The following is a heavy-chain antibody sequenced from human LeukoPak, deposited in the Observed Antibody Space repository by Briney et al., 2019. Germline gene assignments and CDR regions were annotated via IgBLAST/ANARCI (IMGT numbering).Heavy chain of an antibody. CDR1: GFTFSSYE. D-gene: IGHD1-26*01. V-gene: IGHV3-21*05. CDR3: ARDSGTTGGAFDI. Sequence: PGGSLRLSCAASGFTFSSYEMNWVRQAPGKGLEWVSYISSSSSYIYYADSVKGRFTISRDNAKNSLYLQMNSLRAGDTAVYYCARDSGTTGGAFDIWGQGTMVTVSS. CDR2: ISSSSSYI. J-gene: IGHJ3*02.